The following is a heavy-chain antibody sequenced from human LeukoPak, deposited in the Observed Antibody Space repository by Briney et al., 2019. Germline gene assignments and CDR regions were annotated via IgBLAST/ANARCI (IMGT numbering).Heavy chain of an antibody. J-gene: IGHJ4*02. D-gene: IGHD2-2*02. CDR1: GGTFSSYA. CDR2: IIPIFGTA. CDR3: ARQPGCSSTSCYRVFDY. Sequence: SVKVSCKASGGTFSSYAISWVRQAPGQGLEWMGGIIPIFGTANYAQKFQGRVTITADESTSTAYMELSSLRSEDTAVYYCARQPGCSSTSCYRVFDYWGQGTLVTVSS. V-gene: IGHV1-69*13.